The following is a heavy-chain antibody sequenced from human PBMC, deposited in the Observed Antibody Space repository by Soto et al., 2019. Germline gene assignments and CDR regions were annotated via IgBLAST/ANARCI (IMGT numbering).Heavy chain of an antibody. Sequence: GGSLRLSCAASGFTFSSYAMSWVRQAPGKGLEWVSAISGSGGSTYYADSVKGRFTISRDNSKNTLYLQMNSLRAEDTAVYYCATHEIGYCTNGVCYTFSHRGSIAAAGLKHWGQGTQVTVSS. J-gene: IGHJ4*02. D-gene: IGHD2-8*01. V-gene: IGHV3-23*01. CDR2: ISGSGGST. CDR1: GFTFSSYA. CDR3: ATHEIGYCTNGVCYTFSHRGSIAAAGLKH.